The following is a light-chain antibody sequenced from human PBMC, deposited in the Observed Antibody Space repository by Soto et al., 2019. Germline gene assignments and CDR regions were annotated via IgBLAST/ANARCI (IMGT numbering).Light chain of an antibody. V-gene: IGKV3-20*01. CDR1: QSVSSSY. CDR2: GAS. Sequence: EIVLTQSPVPLSLSPGERATLSCRASQSVSSSYLAWYQQKPGQAPRLLIYGASSRATGIPDRFSGSGSGTDFTLTISRLEPEDFAVYYCQQYGSSPLLTFGQGTKVEIK. J-gene: IGKJ1*01. CDR3: QQYGSSPLLT.